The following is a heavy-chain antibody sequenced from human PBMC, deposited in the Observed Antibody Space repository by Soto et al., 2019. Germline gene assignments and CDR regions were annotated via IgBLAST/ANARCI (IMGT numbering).Heavy chain of an antibody. CDR3: AREGYCSSTSCHYYYYYGMDV. Sequence: ASVKVSCKASGYTFTSYGISWVRQAPGQGLEWMGWISAYNGNTNYAQKLQGRVTMTTDTSTSTAYMELRSLRSDDTAVYYCAREGYCSSTSCHYYYYYGMDVWGQGTTVTVSS. V-gene: IGHV1-18*01. J-gene: IGHJ6*02. D-gene: IGHD2-2*01. CDR2: ISAYNGNT. CDR1: GYTFTSYG.